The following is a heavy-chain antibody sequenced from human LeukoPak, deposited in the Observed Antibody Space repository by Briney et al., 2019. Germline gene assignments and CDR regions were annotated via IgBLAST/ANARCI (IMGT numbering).Heavy chain of an antibody. D-gene: IGHD3-9*01. J-gene: IGHJ3*02. CDR1: GYTFTSYG. CDR3: AREPPSLSYDILTGYYNDAFDI. CDR2: ISAYNGNT. Sequence: ASVKVSCKASGYTFTSYGISWVRQAPGQGLEWMGWISAYNGNTNYAQKLQGRVTMTTDTSTSTAYMELRSLRSDDTAVYYCAREPPSLSYDILTGYYNDAFDIWGQGTMVTVSS. V-gene: IGHV1-18*01.